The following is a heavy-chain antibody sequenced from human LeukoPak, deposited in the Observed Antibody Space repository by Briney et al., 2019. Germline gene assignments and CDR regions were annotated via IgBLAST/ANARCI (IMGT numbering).Heavy chain of an antibody. CDR2: INPNSGGT. CDR3: ANSYGSGSYYSLDY. CDR1: GYTFTGYY. Sequence: ASVKVSCKASGYTFTGYYMHWVPQAPGQGLEWMGWINPNSGGTNYAQKFQGRVTMTRDTSISTAYMELSRLRSDDTAVYYCANSYGSGSYYSLDYWGQGTLVTVSS. V-gene: IGHV1-2*02. J-gene: IGHJ4*02. D-gene: IGHD3-10*01.